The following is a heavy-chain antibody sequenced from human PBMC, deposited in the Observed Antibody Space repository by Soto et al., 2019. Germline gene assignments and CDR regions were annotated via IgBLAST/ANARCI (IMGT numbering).Heavy chain of an antibody. V-gene: IGHV1-2*02. CDR2: INPNSGDT. Sequence: QVQLVQSGAEVKKPGASVKVSCKASGYTFNGYYMHWVRQAPGQGLEWMGWINPNSGDTKYAQKFQGRVTMTRDTSTSTAYIELSRLRSDDTAVYYCARQSYFDIWGQGTMVTVSS. J-gene: IGHJ3*02. CDR1: GYTFNGYY. CDR3: ARQSYFDI. D-gene: IGHD3-10*01.